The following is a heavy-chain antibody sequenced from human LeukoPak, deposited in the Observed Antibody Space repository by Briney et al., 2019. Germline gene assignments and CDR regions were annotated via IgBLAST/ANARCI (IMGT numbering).Heavy chain of an antibody. D-gene: IGHD3-22*01. CDR3: ARLRYDSRGHYWFDP. J-gene: IGHJ5*02. Sequence: PSETLSLTCTVSGGSITSRSYYWGWIRQPPGKGLEWLGSIYYSGSTYDNPSFKSRVTISVDTSKNQFSLKLYSVTAADTALYYCARLRYDSRGHYWFDPWGQGTLVTVSS. CDR2: IYYSGST. CDR1: GGSITSRSYY. V-gene: IGHV4-39*01.